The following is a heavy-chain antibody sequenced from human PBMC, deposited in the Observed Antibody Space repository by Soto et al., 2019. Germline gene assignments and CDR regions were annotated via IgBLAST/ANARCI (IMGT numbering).Heavy chain of an antibody. CDR2: FDPEDGET. CDR1: GYTLTELS. D-gene: IGHD3-3*01. V-gene: IGHV1-24*01. CDR3: ATPSPVRFLEWLLGYAY. J-gene: IGHJ4*02. Sequence: GASVKVSCKVSGYTLTELSMHWVRQAPGKGLEWMGGFDPEDGETIYAQKFQGRVTMTEDTSTDTAYMELSSLRSEDTAVYYCATPSPVRFLEWLLGYAYWGQGTRVTVSS.